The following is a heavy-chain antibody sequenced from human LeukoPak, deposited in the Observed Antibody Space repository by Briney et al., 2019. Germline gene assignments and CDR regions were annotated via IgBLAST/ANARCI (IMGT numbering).Heavy chain of an antibody. J-gene: IGHJ4*02. CDR1: GFTFSSYD. V-gene: IGHV3-13*01. Sequence: GGSLRLSCAASGFTFSSYDMHWVRQATGKGLEWVSAIGTAGDTYYPGSVKGRFTISRENAKNSLYLQMNSLRAGDTAVYYCARGGDGYNIDYWGQGTLVTVSS. CDR2: IGTAGDT. CDR3: ARGGDGYNIDY. D-gene: IGHD5-24*01.